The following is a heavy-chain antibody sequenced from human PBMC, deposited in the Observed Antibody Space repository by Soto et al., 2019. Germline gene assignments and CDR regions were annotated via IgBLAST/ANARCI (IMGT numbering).Heavy chain of an antibody. D-gene: IGHD1-26*01. Sequence: RASVKVSCKASGYTFTSYGISWVRQAPGQGLEWMGWISAYNGNTNYAQKLQGRVTMTTDTSTSTAYMELRSLRSDDTAVYYCAREGGQWELPDDFDYWGQGTLVTVSS. CDR3: AREGGQWELPDDFDY. J-gene: IGHJ4*02. V-gene: IGHV1-18*01. CDR2: ISAYNGNT. CDR1: GYTFTSYG.